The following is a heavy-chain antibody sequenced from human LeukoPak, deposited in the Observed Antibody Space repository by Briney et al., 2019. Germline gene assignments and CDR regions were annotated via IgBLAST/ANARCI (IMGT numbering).Heavy chain of an antibody. CDR1: GGSFSGYY. J-gene: IGHJ6*03. V-gene: IGHV4-34*01. CDR3: ARGFKKDIWSGYRGYYYMDV. Sequence: PSETLSLTCAVYGGSFSGYYWSWIRQPPGKGLEWIGEINHSGSTNYNPSLKSRVTISVDTSKNQFSLKLSSVTAADTAVYYRARGFKKDIWSGYRGYYYMDVWGKGTTVTVSS. CDR2: INHSGST. D-gene: IGHD3-3*01.